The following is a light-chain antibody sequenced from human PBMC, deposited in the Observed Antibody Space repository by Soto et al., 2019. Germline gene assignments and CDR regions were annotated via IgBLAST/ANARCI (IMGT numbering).Light chain of an antibody. V-gene: IGKV3-20*01. J-gene: IGKJ5*01. CDR3: QQYGSSSIT. CDR2: GAS. CDR1: QSVRSSS. Sequence: EIVLTQSPGTPSLSPGERATLSCRASQSVRSSSLAWYQQKPGQAPRLLIYGASSRATGIPDRFSGSGSGTDFTLTISRLEPEEFAVYYCQQYGSSSITFGQGTRLEIK.